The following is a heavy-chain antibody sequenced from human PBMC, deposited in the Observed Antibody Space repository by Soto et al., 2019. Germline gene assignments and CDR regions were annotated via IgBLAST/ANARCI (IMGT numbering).Heavy chain of an antibody. CDR2: INVNSGVT. CDR1: GYTFTDYY. CDR3: ARGVSGWSPFDF. J-gene: IGHJ4*02. D-gene: IGHD6-19*01. V-gene: IGHV1-2*04. Sequence: ASVKVSCKASGYTFTDYYVHWVRQAPGQGLEWMGWINVNSGVTNLAQKFQGWVTLTRDTSVSTAYMELNSLKSDDTAVFFCARGVSGWSPFDFWGQGTLVTVSS.